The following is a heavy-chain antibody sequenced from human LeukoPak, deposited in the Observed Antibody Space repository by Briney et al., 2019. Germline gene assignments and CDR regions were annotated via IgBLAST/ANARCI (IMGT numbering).Heavy chain of an antibody. CDR2: INPNSGGT. D-gene: IGHD3-22*01. CDR3: ARRPQYYYDSSGVGDY. V-gene: IGHV1-2*02. CDR1: GYTFTGYY. J-gene: IGHJ4*02. Sequence: ASVKVSCKASGYTFTGYYMHWVRQAPGQGLEWMGWINPNSGGTNYAQKFQGRVTMTRDTSISTAYMELSRLRSDDTAVYYCARRPQYYYDSSGVGDYWGQGTLVTVSS.